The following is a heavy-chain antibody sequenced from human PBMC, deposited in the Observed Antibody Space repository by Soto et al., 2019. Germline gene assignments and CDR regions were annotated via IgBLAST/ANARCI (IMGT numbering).Heavy chain of an antibody. V-gene: IGHV3-9*01. CDR2: ISWNSGSI. CDR1: GFTFDDCA. J-gene: IGHJ4*02. CDR3: AKGSGWPRAFDY. D-gene: IGHD6-19*01. Sequence: GGSLRLSCAASGFTFDDCAMHWVRQAPGKGLEWVSGISWNSGSIGYADSVKGRFTISRDNAKNSLYLQMNSLRAEDTALYYCAKGSGWPRAFDYWGQGTLVTVSS.